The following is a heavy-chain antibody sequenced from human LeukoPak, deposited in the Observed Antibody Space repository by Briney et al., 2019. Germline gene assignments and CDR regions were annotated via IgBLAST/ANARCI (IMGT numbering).Heavy chain of an antibody. J-gene: IGHJ4*02. D-gene: IGHD3-10*01. CDR1: GFTFSSYS. Sequence: GGSLRLFCAASGFTFSSYSMNWVRQAPGEGLEWVSSISCSSSYIYYADSVNGRFTISRDNAKNSLYLQMNGLRAEDTAVYYCARDGSMVRGVMLYWGQGTLVTVSS. CDR2: ISCSSSYI. V-gene: IGHV3-21*01. CDR3: ARDGSMVRGVMLY.